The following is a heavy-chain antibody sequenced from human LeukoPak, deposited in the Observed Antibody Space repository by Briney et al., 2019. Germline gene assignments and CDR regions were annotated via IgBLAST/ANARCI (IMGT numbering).Heavy chain of an antibody. Sequence: GGSLRLSCAASGFIFSRYSMNWVRQAPGKGLEWVSCISINSNNINYADSVKGRFTVSRDNARNSLYLQMNSLRAEDTAVYYCASGLGAVAGTWGQGTLLTVSS. D-gene: IGHD6-19*01. V-gene: IGHV3-21*01. CDR3: ASGLGAVAGT. CDR1: GFIFSRYS. J-gene: IGHJ5*02. CDR2: ISINSNNI.